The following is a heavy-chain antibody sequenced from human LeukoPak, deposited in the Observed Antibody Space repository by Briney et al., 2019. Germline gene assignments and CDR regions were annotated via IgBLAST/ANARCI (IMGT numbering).Heavy chain of an antibody. CDR2: IIPIFGTA. CDR1: GGTFSSYA. CDR3: ARDPTMLRCTSCYRAFDI. J-gene: IGHJ3*02. Sequence: SVKVSCKASGGTFSSYAISWVRQAPGQGLEWMGGIIPIFGTANYAQKFQGRVTITTDESTSTAYMELSSLRSEDTAVYYCARDPTMLRCTSCYRAFDIWGQGTMVTVSS. V-gene: IGHV1-69*05. D-gene: IGHD2-2*01.